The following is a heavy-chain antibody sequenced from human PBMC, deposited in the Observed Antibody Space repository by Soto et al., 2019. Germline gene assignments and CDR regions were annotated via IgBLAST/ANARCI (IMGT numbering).Heavy chain of an antibody. Sequence: SVKVSCKASGGTFSSYAISWVRQAPGQGLEWMGGIIPIFGTANYAQKFQGRVTITADESTSTAYMELSSLRSEDTAVYYCARDQNSGYDLFDYWGQGTLVTVSS. J-gene: IGHJ4*02. CDR1: GGTFSSYA. D-gene: IGHD5-12*01. CDR2: IIPIFGTA. CDR3: ARDQNSGYDLFDY. V-gene: IGHV1-69*13.